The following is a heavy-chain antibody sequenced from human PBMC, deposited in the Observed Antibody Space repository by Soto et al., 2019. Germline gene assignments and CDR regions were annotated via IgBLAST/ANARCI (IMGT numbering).Heavy chain of an antibody. Sequence: QVQLVQSGAEVKKPESSVKVSCKASGGTFSSYAISWVRQAPGQGLEWMGGIIPIFGTANYAQKFQGRVTITADESTSTAYMELSSLRSEDTAVYYCARVPDGGDGYTPYYFDYWGQGTLVTVSS. CDR1: GGTFSSYA. CDR3: ARVPDGGDGYTPYYFDY. D-gene: IGHD3-16*01. J-gene: IGHJ4*02. V-gene: IGHV1-69*12. CDR2: IIPIFGTA.